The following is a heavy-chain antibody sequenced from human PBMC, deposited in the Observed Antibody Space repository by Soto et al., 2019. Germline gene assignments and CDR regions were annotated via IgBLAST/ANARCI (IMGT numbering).Heavy chain of an antibody. J-gene: IGHJ2*01. Sequence: GGSLRLSCAASGFTFSIYWMSWVRHAPGKGLEWVANIKQDGSEKYYVDSVKGRFTISRDNAKNSLYLQMNSLRAEDTAVYYCARDFVVVTATPNWYFDLWGRGTLVTVSS. CDR1: GFTFSIYW. CDR2: IKQDGSEK. V-gene: IGHV3-7*03. CDR3: ARDFVVVTATPNWYFDL. D-gene: IGHD2-21*02.